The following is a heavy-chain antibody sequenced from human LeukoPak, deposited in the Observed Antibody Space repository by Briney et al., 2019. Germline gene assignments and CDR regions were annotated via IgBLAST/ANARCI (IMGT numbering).Heavy chain of an antibody. CDR1: GFTFSSYA. CDR3: DIVVVVAAPYYYYGMDV. Sequence: PGGSLRLSCAASGFTFSSYAMSWVRQAPGKGLEWVSAISGSGSNTYYADSVKGRFTISRDNSKNTLYLQMNSLRAEDTAVYARDIVVVVAAPYYYYGMDVWGQGTTVTVSS. CDR2: ISGSGSNT. V-gene: IGHV3-23*01. D-gene: IGHD2-15*01. J-gene: IGHJ6*02.